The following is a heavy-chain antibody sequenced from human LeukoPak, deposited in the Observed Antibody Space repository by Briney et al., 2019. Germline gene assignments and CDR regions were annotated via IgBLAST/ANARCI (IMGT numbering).Heavy chain of an antibody. V-gene: IGHV4-34*01. J-gene: IGHJ5*02. CDR2: INHSGST. Sequence: SETLSLTCAVYGGSFSGYYWSWIRQPPGKGLEWIGEINHSGSTNYNPSLKSRVTISVDTSKNQFSLKLSSVTAADTAVYYCARGLRYSSSWYRPPNWFDPWGQGTLVTVSS. CDR3: ARGLRYSSSWYRPPNWFDP. CDR1: GGSFSGYY. D-gene: IGHD6-13*01.